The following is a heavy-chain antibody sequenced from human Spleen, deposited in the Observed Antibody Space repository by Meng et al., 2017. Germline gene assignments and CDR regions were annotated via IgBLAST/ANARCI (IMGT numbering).Heavy chain of an antibody. V-gene: IGHV3-11*06. Sequence: QAQLVESGGGLVRPGGSLRLSCAASGFTFSDYYMNWIRQSPGKAPEWLSYIDSGSSARHYADSVKGRFTISRDNSKNTLYLQMDSLRAEDTAVYYCAKETSDSSAFYRYDIWGQGSLVTVSS. D-gene: IGHD3-22*01. CDR1: GFTFSDYY. CDR3: AKETSDSSAFYRYDI. CDR2: IDSGSSAR. J-gene: IGHJ4*02.